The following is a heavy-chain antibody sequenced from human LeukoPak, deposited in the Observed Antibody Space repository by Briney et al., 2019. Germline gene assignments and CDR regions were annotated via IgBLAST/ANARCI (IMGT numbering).Heavy chain of an antibody. CDR3: ARYHRDGSVPFDY. Sequence: ASVKVSCKASGYTFSGFYTHWVRQAPGQGLEWMGWINPDSGGTDYAQKFQGRVTMTRDTSISTAYMVLSSLTSDDAAVYYCARYHRDGSVPFDYWGQGTLVTVSS. CDR1: GYTFSGFY. CDR2: INPDSGGT. J-gene: IGHJ4*02. V-gene: IGHV1-2*02. D-gene: IGHD3-10*01.